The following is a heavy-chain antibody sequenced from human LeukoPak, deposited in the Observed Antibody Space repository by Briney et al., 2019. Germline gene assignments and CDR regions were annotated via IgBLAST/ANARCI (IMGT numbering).Heavy chain of an antibody. V-gene: IGHV4-59*01. Sequence: PETLSLTCSAPGDSISISFWCWIRQPPGKGLECIGYMHHCRYSNYNLSLKSRVTISGPATKNQLSLKLTSVTAADTAVYYCAATIKRDYGDTNLDYWGQGTLVTVSS. CDR2: MHHCRYS. CDR1: GDSISISF. D-gene: IGHD4/OR15-4a*01. J-gene: IGHJ4*02. CDR3: AATIKRDYGDTNLDY.